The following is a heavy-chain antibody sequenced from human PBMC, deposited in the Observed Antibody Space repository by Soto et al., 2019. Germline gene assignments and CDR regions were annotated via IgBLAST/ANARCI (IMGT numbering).Heavy chain of an antibody. V-gene: IGHV4-59*01. Sequence: SDTLPLTYTVSGGSISSYYWSWIRQPPGKGLEWIGYIYYSGSTNYNPSLKSRVTISVDTSKNQFSLKLSSVTAADTAVEDGARGEGYSYGAGEDWGQGTLVTVS. CDR2: IYYSGST. D-gene: IGHD5-18*01. CDR3: ARGEGYSYGAGED. CDR1: GGSISSYY. J-gene: IGHJ4*02.